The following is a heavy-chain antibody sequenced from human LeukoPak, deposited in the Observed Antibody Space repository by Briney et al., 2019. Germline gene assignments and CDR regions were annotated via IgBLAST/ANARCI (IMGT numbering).Heavy chain of an antibody. Sequence: GGSLRLSCAASEFTFSTYAIHWVRQAPGKGLDWVALISSDGSIKYYVDSVKGRFTISRDNSKNTLFLQMNSLRAEDTAVYYCARDAGSAVGHYYTMDVWGQGTTVTVSS. CDR1: EFTFSTYA. CDR2: ISSDGSIK. J-gene: IGHJ6*02. V-gene: IGHV3-30-3*01. CDR3: ARDAGSAVGHYYTMDV.